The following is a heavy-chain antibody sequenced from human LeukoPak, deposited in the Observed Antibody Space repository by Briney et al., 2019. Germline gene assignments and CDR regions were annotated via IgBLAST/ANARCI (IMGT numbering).Heavy chain of an antibody. V-gene: IGHV3-21*04. Sequence: GGSLRLSCAASGFTFSSYSMNWVRQAPGKGLEWVSSISSSSYIYYADSVKGRFTISRDNAKNSLYLQMNSLRAEDTAVYYCATLPSSGRRADAFDIWGQGTMVTVSS. CDR2: ISSSSYI. CDR3: ATLPSSGRRADAFDI. J-gene: IGHJ3*02. D-gene: IGHD3-22*01. CDR1: GFTFSSYS.